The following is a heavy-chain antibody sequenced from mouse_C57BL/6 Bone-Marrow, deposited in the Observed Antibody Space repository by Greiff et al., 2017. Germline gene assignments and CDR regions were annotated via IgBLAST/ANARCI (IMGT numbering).Heavy chain of an antibody. CDR2: INPSSGYT. CDR3: ARWAYGNYVSWFAY. D-gene: IGHD2-1*01. CDR1: GYTFTSYT. Sequence: VQLQQSGAELARPGASVKMSCTASGYTFTSYTMPWVKQRPGQGLEWIGYINPSSGYTKYKQNVKDKATLTADKSSSTAYMQLSSLTSEDSAVYYCARWAYGNYVSWFAYWGQGTLVTVSA. J-gene: IGHJ3*01. V-gene: IGHV1-4*01.